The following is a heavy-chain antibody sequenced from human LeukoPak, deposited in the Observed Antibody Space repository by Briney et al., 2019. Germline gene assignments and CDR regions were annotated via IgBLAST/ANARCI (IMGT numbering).Heavy chain of an antibody. CDR2: IPSTSSYT. J-gene: IGHJ4*02. CDR3: ARAANTAAGTPTLAIDY. D-gene: IGHD6-13*01. Sequence: GGSLRLSCAASGFTFSDYYMSWIRQAPRKGLEWGSYIPSTSSYTSYADPVKGRFTISRDNAKNSLYLRMNSLRAEDTAVYYCARAANTAAGTPTLAIDYWGQGTLVTVSS. V-gene: IGHV3-11*05. CDR1: GFTFSDYY.